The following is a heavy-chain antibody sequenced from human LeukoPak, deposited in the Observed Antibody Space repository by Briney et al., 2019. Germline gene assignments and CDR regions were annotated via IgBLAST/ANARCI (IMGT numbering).Heavy chain of an antibody. CDR3: ARGRVVVPAAITVFDY. CDR1: GGSFSGYY. V-gene: IGHV4-34*01. J-gene: IGHJ4*02. D-gene: IGHD2-2*01. CDR2: TNHSGST. Sequence: PSETLSLTCAVYGGSFSGYYWSWIRQPPGKGLEWIGETNHSGSTNYNPSLKSRVTISVDTSKNQFSLKLSSVTAADTAVYYCARGRVVVPAAITVFDYWGQGTLVTVSS.